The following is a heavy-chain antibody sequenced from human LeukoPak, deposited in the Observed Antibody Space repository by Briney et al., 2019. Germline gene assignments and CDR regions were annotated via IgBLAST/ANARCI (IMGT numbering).Heavy chain of an antibody. Sequence: SETLSLNCTVSGGSISISSFWGWIRQSPGRGLEWIATIYYRGTTFYIPSLKSRVTISLDTSKNQFSLKLSSATAADTAVYFCARPYQDYGDYWYFDLWGRGTLVTVSS. CDR3: ARPYQDYGDYWYFDL. CDR2: IYYRGTT. D-gene: IGHD4-17*01. J-gene: IGHJ2*01. V-gene: IGHV4-39*01. CDR1: GGSISISSF.